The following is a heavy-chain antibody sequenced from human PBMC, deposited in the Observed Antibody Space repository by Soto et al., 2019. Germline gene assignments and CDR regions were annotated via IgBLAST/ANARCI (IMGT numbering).Heavy chain of an antibody. CDR1: GFTFSSYA. V-gene: IGHV3-30-3*01. D-gene: IGHD3-22*01. Sequence: PGGSLRLSCAASGFTFSSYAMHWVRQAPGKGLEWVAVISYDGSNKYYADSVKGRFTISRDNSKNTLYLQMNSLRAEDTAVYYCARGWYYYDSSGYYHDAFDIWGQGTMVTVSS. J-gene: IGHJ3*02. CDR2: ISYDGSNK. CDR3: ARGWYYYDSSGYYHDAFDI.